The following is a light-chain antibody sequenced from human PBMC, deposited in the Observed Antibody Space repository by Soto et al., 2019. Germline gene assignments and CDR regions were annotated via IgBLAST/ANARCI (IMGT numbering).Light chain of an antibody. V-gene: IGKV1-12*01. CDR1: QGISSW. CDR2: AAS. J-gene: IGKJ2*01. Sequence: DIQMTQSPSSVSASVGDRVTITCRASQGISSWLAWYQQKPGKAPKLLIYAASSLQSGVPSRFSGSGSGTDFPLTISRLQPEDFGEYYCQQYENVPTFGQGTKVKIK. CDR3: QQYENVPT.